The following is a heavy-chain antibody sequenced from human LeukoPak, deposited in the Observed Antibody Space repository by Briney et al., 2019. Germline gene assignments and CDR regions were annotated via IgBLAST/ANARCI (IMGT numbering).Heavy chain of an antibody. CDR2: IYSGGST. Sequence: GGSLRLSCAASGFTVSSNYMSWVRQAPGKGLEWVSVIYSGGSTYYADSVKGRFTISRDNSKNTLYLQVNSLRAEDTAVYYCARRYYYDSSGYYREDYWGQGTLVTVSS. CDR3: ARRYYYDSSGYYREDY. CDR1: GFTVSSNY. D-gene: IGHD3-22*01. J-gene: IGHJ4*02. V-gene: IGHV3-53*01.